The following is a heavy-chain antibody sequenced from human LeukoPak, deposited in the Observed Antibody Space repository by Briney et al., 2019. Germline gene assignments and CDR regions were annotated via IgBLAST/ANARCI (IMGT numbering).Heavy chain of an antibody. J-gene: IGHJ4*02. CDR1: GFTFSSYA. CDR3: AKALEVTAIFDY. CDR2: ISGSGGST. D-gene: IGHD2-21*02. Sequence: PGRCLRLSCAASGFTFSSYAMSWVRRAPGKGLEWVSAISGSGGSTYYADSVKGRFTISRDNSKNTLYLQMNSLRAEDTAVYYCAKALEVTAIFDYWGQGTLVTVSS. V-gene: IGHV3-23*01.